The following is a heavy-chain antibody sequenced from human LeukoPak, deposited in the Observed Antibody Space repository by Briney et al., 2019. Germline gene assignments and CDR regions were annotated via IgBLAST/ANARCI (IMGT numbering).Heavy chain of an antibody. Sequence: GGSLRLSCAASGFTFSNHWMHWVRQAPGKGLEWVAFIWYDGSNDHYADSVKGRFTISRDNSKNTVCLQMNSLRVEDTAVYYCARDPSGSGWSLNNWGQGTLVTVSS. CDR2: IWYDGSND. J-gene: IGHJ4*02. CDR3: ARDPSGSGWSLNN. V-gene: IGHV3-33*08. CDR1: GFTFSNHW. D-gene: IGHD6-19*01.